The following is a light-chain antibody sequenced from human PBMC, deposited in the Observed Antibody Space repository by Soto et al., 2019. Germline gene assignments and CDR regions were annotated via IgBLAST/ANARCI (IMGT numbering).Light chain of an antibody. V-gene: IGLV2-8*01. CDR1: SSDVGSYNY. CDR2: EVS. J-gene: IGLJ2*01. CDR3: SSYAGSNILI. Sequence: QSVLTQPPSASGSPGQSVTISCTGTSSDVGSYNYVSWYQQHPDTAPKLVIYEVSTRPSGVPDRFSGSKSGNTASLTVSGLQADDEADYYCSSYAGSNILIFGGGTKVTVL.